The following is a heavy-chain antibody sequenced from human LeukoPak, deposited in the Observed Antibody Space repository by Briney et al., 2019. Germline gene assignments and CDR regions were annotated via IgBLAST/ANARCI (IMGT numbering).Heavy chain of an antibody. CDR1: GFTFSSYA. V-gene: IGHV3-30-3*01. CDR3: ARARQGNDY. D-gene: IGHD3-10*01. J-gene: IGHJ4*02. Sequence: GRSLRLSCAASGFTFSSYAMHWVRQAPGKGLEWVAVISYDGSNKYYADSVKGRFTISRDNSKNTLYLQMNSLRAEDTAVYYCARARQGNDYRGQGTLVTVSS. CDR2: ISYDGSNK.